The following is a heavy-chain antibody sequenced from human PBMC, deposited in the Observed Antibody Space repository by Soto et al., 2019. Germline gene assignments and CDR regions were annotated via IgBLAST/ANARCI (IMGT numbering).Heavy chain of an antibody. J-gene: IGHJ4*02. Sequence: QVQLQESGPGLVKPSETLSLTYSVSGGSISSYYWSWIRQPPGKGLELIGYIYYSGSTNYNPSLTSRVTLSVDTSKNQVSLKLSSVTAAATAVYFCARGVPYNWNYYVYWGQGTLVTVSS. CDR1: GGSISSYY. V-gene: IGHV4-59*01. CDR2: IYYSGST. D-gene: IGHD1-20*01. CDR3: ARGVPYNWNYYVY.